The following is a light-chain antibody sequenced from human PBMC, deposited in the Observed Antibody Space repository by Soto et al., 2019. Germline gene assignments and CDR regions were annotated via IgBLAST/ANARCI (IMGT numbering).Light chain of an antibody. CDR2: DAF. V-gene: IGKV3-15*01. CDR1: QSVGSK. Sequence: EVVMTQSPATLCVSPGERATLSCRASQSVGSKLAWYQQKPGQAPRLLIFDAFTRATGIPARFSGSGSGTEFTLFISSLQSEDFAVYYCQQYNNWPPLTFGGGTKVEI. CDR3: QQYNNWPPLT. J-gene: IGKJ4*01.